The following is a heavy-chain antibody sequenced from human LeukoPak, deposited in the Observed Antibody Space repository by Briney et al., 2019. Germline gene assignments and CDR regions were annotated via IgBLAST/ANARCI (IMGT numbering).Heavy chain of an antibody. V-gene: IGHV1-69*01. CDR2: IIPIFGTA. J-gene: IGHJ4*02. CDR3: ARGFPFVRGKAMGLEDPTVPRCCPYYFDY. D-gene: IGHD4/OR15-4a*01. Sequence: SVKVSCKASGGTFSSYAISWVRQAPGQGLEWMGGIIPIFGTANYAQKFQGRVTITADESTSTAYMELSSLRSEDTAVYYCARGFPFVRGKAMGLEDPTVPRCCPYYFDYWGQGTLVTVSS. CDR1: GGTFSSYA.